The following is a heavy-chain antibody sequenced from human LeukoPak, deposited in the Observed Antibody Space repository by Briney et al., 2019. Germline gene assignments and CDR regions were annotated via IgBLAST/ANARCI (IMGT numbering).Heavy chain of an antibody. CDR1: GFSFISYG. D-gene: IGHD4-17*01. CDR2: ISDDGRSK. J-gene: IGHJ4*02. CDR3: AKRPSDYGDYVSYFDY. Sequence: SGGSLRLSCAASGFSFISYGMHWVRQAPGKGLEWVGVISDDGRSKDYADSVKGRFTISRDNSKDTLYLQMNSLRAEDTAVYYCAKRPSDYGDYVSYFDYRGQGTLVTVSS. V-gene: IGHV3-30*18.